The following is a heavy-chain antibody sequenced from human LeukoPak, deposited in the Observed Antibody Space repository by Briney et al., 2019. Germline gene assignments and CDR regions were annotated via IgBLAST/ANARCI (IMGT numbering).Heavy chain of an antibody. V-gene: IGHV4-59*01. CDR1: GGSISSYY. CDR2: IYYSGST. J-gene: IGHJ5*02. D-gene: IGHD4-17*01. Sequence: SETLSLTCTVSGGSISSYYWSWIRQPPGKGLEWIGYIYYSGSTNYNPSLKSRVTISVDTSRNQFSLKLSSVTAADTAVYYCARGQDYGDFYEDTNWFDPWGQGTLVTVSS. CDR3: ARGQDYGDFYEDTNWFDP.